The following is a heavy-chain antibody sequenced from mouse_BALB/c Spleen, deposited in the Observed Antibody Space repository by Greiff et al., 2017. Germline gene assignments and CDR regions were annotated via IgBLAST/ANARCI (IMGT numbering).Heavy chain of an antibody. V-gene: IGHV2-9-2*01. J-gene: IGHJ4*01. CDR1: GFSLTSYD. Sequence: QVQLKQSGPGLVAPSQSLSITCTVSGFSLTSYDISWIRQPPGKGLEWLGVIWTGGGTNYNSAFMSRLSISKDNSKSQVFLKMNSLQTDDTAIYYCVRVSYYGNYLYAMDYWGQGTSVTVSS. CDR3: VRVSYYGNYLYAMDY. D-gene: IGHD2-10*01. CDR2: IWTGGGT.